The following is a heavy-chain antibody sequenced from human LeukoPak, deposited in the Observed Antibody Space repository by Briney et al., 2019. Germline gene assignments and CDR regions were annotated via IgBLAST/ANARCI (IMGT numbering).Heavy chain of an antibody. CDR3: ASYSNYYFDY. Sequence: SETLSLTCTVAGCSVSSYPWSWIRQPAGKGLEWIGRIYTSGSTNYNPSLKSRVTVSVDTSKNQFSLKLSSVTAADTAVYYCASYSNYYFDYWGQGTLVTVSS. D-gene: IGHD4-11*01. CDR1: GCSVSSYP. J-gene: IGHJ4*02. V-gene: IGHV4-4*07. CDR2: IYTSGST.